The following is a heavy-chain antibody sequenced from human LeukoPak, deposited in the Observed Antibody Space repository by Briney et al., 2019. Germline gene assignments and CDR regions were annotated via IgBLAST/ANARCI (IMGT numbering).Heavy chain of an antibody. Sequence: SETLSLTCTVSGGSISTSNYYWGWIRQPPGKGLEWIGSIYYSGSTYYNPSLKSRVTISVDTSKNQFSLKLSSVTAADTAVYYCASVLYGDHVNYWGQGTLVTVSS. D-gene: IGHD4-17*01. CDR2: IYYSGST. V-gene: IGHV4-39*07. CDR1: GGSISTSNYY. J-gene: IGHJ4*02. CDR3: ASVLYGDHVNY.